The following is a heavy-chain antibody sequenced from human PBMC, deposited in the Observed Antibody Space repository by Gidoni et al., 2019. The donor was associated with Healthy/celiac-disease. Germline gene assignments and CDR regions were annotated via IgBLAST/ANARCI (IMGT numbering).Heavy chain of an antibody. CDR3: ARPAARYCSGGSCYSLGY. Sequence: QVQLVQSGAEGKKPGAAVKVSCKASGYTFTSCAMHWVRQAPGQRLEWMGWINAGNGNTKYSQKFQGRVTITRDTSASTAYMELSSLRSEDTAVYYCARPAARYCSGGSCYSLGYWGQGTLVTVSS. CDR2: INAGNGNT. J-gene: IGHJ4*02. V-gene: IGHV1-3*01. D-gene: IGHD2-15*01. CDR1: GYTFTSCA.